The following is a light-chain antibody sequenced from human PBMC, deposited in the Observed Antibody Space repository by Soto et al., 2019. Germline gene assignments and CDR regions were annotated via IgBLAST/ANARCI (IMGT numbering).Light chain of an antibody. CDR1: SSDVGAYNY. CDR2: EGS. CDR3: CSYAGSSPRLV. V-gene: IGLV2-23*01. Sequence: QSVLTQPRSVSGSPGQSVTISCTGTSSDVGAYNYVSWYQHHPGKAPKLMIYEGSKRPSGVSNRFSGSKSGNTASLTISGLQAEDEADYYCCSYAGSSPRLVFGTGTKLTVL. J-gene: IGLJ1*01.